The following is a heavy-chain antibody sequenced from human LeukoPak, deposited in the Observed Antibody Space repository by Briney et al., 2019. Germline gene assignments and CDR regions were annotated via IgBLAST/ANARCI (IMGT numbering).Heavy chain of an antibody. V-gene: IGHV1-2*02. J-gene: IGHJ3*02. CDR1: GYTFTGYY. CDR3: ARDLPYGYDAFDI. D-gene: IGHD4-17*01. Sequence: ASVKVSCKASGYTFTGYYMHWVRQAPGQGLEWMGWINPNSGGTNYAQKFQGRVTMTRDTSISTAYMELSRLRPDDTAVYYCARDLPYGYDAFDIWGQGTMVTVSS. CDR2: INPNSGGT.